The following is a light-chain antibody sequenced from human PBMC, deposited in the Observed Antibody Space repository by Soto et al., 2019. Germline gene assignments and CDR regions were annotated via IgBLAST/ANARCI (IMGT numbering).Light chain of an antibody. CDR3: HQYGTSYT. Sequence: EIVLTQSPGTLSLSPGERATLSCRASQSVSSSYLAWYQQKPGQAPRLLIYGASSRATGIPDRFSGSGSGSDLTLTSSRLEPEDFAVYYCHQYGTSYTFGQGTKLEIK. J-gene: IGKJ2*01. V-gene: IGKV3-20*01. CDR2: GAS. CDR1: QSVSSSY.